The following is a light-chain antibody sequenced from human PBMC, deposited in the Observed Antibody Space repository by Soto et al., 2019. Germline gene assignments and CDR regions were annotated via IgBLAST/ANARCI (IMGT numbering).Light chain of an antibody. CDR2: EVS. Sequence: QTVLTQPASVSGSPGQSITISCTGTSSDVGGYNYVSWYQQQPGKAPKLMIYEVSNRPSGVSNRFSGSKSGNTAFLTISGLQAEDEADYYCSSYTSSSTRVFGTGTKLTVL. CDR3: SSYTSSSTRV. CDR1: SSDVGGYNY. J-gene: IGLJ1*01. V-gene: IGLV2-14*01.